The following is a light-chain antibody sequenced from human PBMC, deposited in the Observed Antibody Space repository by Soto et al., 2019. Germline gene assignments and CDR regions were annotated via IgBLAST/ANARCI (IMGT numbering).Light chain of an antibody. CDR3: QQYNSYPWT. CDR2: DAS. V-gene: IGKV1-33*01. Sequence: DIQMTQSPSSLSASVGDRVTITCQASQDIDSYLNWFQQKPGKAPKVLIYDASNLKTGVPSRFSGSGSGTHYTFTISSLQPEDIATYYCQQYNSYPWTFGQGTKVDIK. CDR1: QDIDSY. J-gene: IGKJ1*01.